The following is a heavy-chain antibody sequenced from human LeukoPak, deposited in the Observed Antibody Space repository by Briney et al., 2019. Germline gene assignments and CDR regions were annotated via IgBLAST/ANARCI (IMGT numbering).Heavy chain of an antibody. CDR3: ARAGLDFGFGQLDIDY. J-gene: IGHJ4*02. Sequence: GESLRISCKGSEYSFSTYWIGWVRQIPGKGLEWMGIIYPADSDTRYSPSFQGQVTISVDKSLSTAYLQWSSQKASDSAMYYCARAGLDFGFGQLDIDYWGQGTLVTVSS. V-gene: IGHV5-51*01. CDR1: EYSFSTYW. CDR2: IYPADSDT. D-gene: IGHD3-10*01.